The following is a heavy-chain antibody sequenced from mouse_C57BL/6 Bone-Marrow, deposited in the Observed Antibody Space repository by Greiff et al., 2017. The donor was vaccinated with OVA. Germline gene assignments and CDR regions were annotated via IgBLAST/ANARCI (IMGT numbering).Heavy chain of an antibody. D-gene: IGHD3-2*02. V-gene: IGHV1-75*01. CDR1: GYTFTDYY. J-gene: IGHJ2*01. CDR2: IFPGSGST. CDR3: ARPYPRQLRLPFDY. Sequence: QVQLQQSGPELVKPGASVKISCKASGYTFTDYYINWVKQRPGQGLEWIGWIFPGSGSTYYNEKFKGKATLTVDKSSSTAYMLLSSLTSEDSAVYFCARPYPRQLRLPFDYWGQGTTLTVSS.